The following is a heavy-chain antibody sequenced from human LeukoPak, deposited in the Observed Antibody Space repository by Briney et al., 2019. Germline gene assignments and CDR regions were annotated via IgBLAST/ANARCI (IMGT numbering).Heavy chain of an antibody. CDR1: GGSTSSGGYS. Sequence: SQTLSLTCAVSGGSTSSGGYSWSWIRQPPGKGLEWIGYIYHSGSTYYNPSLKSRVTMSVDRSKNQFSLKLSSVTAADTAVYYCARAPVEMATIYFDYWGQGTLVTVSS. CDR2: IYHSGST. V-gene: IGHV4-30-2*01. J-gene: IGHJ4*02. CDR3: ARAPVEMATIYFDY. D-gene: IGHD5-12*01.